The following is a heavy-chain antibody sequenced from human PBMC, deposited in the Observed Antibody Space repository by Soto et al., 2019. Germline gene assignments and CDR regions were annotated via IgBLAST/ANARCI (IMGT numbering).Heavy chain of an antibody. CDR2: ISGSGGST. V-gene: IGHV3-23*01. Sequence: GGSLRLSCAASGFTFSSYAMSWVRQAPGKGLEWVSAISGSGGSTYYADSVKGRFTISRDNSKNTLYLQMNSLRAEDTAVYYCAKARGDIVVVVAAMGFDYWGQGTLVTVSS. J-gene: IGHJ4*02. CDR3: AKARGDIVVVVAAMGFDY. CDR1: GFTFSSYA. D-gene: IGHD2-15*01.